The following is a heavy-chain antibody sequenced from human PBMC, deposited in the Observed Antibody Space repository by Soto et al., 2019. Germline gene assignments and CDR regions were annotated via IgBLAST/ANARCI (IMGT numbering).Heavy chain of an antibody. CDR1: GFTFSSYA. V-gene: IGHV3-23*01. CDR2: ISGSGGST. D-gene: IGHD3-3*01. CDR3: AKGYYDFWCGYDYFDY. Sequence: EVQLLESGGGLVQPGGSLRLSCAASGFTFSSYAMSWGRQAPGKGLEWVSAISGSGGSTYYADSVKGRFTISRDNSKNTLYLQMNSLRAEDTAVYYCAKGYYDFWCGYDYFDYWGQGTLVTVSS. J-gene: IGHJ4*02.